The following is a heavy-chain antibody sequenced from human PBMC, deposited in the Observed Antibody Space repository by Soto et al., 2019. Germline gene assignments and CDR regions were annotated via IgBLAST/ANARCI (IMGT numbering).Heavy chain of an antibody. J-gene: IGHJ4*02. Sequence: PSETLSLTCTVSGCSISSYYWSWIRQPPGKGLEWIGYIYYSGSTNYNPSLKSRVTISVDTSKNQFSLKLSSVTAADTAVYYCARDSSGYSYGSGEIDYWGQGTLVTVSS. V-gene: IGHV4-59*01. CDR3: ARDSSGYSYGSGEIDY. D-gene: IGHD5-18*01. CDR1: GCSISSYY. CDR2: IYYSGST.